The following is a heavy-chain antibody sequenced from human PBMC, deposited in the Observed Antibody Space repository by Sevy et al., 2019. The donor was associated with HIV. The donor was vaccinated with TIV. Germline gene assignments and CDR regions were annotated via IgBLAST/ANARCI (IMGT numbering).Heavy chain of an antibody. V-gene: IGHV4-59*01. CDR3: ARSRDSGFYSALGL. J-gene: IGHJ3*01. Sequence: SETLSLTCTVSGDLIDAYYWTWIRQPPGKGLEWIGYIFSRGNINYNRSLKGRLTLSLDPSKFQFSLKLTSMTAADTAMYYCARSRDSGFYSALGLWGQGTMVTVSS. D-gene: IGHD4-4*01. CDR1: GDLIDAYY. CDR2: IFSRGNI.